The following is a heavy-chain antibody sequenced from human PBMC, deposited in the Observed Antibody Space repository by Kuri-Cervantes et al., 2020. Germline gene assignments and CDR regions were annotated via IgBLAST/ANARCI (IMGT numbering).Heavy chain of an antibody. CDR2: IYPGDSDS. J-gene: IGHJ4*02. D-gene: IGHD5-18*01. CDR3: ARSDTAMITGFDS. V-gene: IGHV5-51*01. CDR1: GYSFSNYW. Sequence: GESLKISCKGSGYSFSNYWIGWVRQMPGKGLEWMGIIYPGDSDSKYSPSFQGQVTISADKSISTAYLQWSSLKASDTAMYYCARSDTAMITGFDSWGQGTLVTVSS.